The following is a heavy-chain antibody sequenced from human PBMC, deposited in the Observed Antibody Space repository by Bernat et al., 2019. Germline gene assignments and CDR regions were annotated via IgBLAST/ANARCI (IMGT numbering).Heavy chain of an antibody. D-gene: IGHD2-15*01. CDR2: IKSKTDGRTT. CDR1: GFTFSNAW. J-gene: IGHJ6*02. Sequence: EVQLVESGGGLVKPGGSLRLSCAASGFTFSNAWMSWVRQAPGKGLEWVGRIKSKTDGRTTSYAGPVKGKFTISRDDSKNTLDLEMNSLKTEDTAVYYFTTDSYCSGGSCYYYYYGMDVWGQGNTVTVSS. V-gene: IGHV3-15*01. CDR3: TTDSYCSGGSCYYYYYGMDV.